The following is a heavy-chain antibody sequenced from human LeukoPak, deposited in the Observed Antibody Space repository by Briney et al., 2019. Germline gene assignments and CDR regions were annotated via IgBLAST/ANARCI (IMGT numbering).Heavy chain of an antibody. CDR3: ARSPPSPAHYDFGSGRSDHYYYYYMDV. Sequence: ASVKVSCKASGYTFTGYYMHWVRQAPGQGLEWMGPINPNSGGTNYAQKFQGRVTMTRDTSISTAYMELSRLRSDDTAVYYCARSPPSPAHYDFGSGRSDHYYYYYMDVWGKRTTVTVSS. CDR2: INPNSGGT. J-gene: IGHJ6*03. D-gene: IGHD3-3*01. CDR1: GYTFTGYY. V-gene: IGHV1-2*06.